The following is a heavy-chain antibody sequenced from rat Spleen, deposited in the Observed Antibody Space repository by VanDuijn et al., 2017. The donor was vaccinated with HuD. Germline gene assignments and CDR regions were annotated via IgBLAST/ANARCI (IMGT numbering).Heavy chain of an antibody. Sequence: EVQLVESGGGLVQPGGSLKLSCAASGFTFSNYGMAWVRQTPTKGLEWVASISNGGGNTYYRDSVKGRFTISRDNAKSTLSLQMDSLRSEDTATYYCARRHYGYTDYFDYWGQGVMVTVSS. CDR3: ARRHYGYTDYFDY. CDR1: GFTFSNYG. D-gene: IGHD1-9*01. CDR2: ISNGGGNT. V-gene: IGHV5S13*01. J-gene: IGHJ2*01.